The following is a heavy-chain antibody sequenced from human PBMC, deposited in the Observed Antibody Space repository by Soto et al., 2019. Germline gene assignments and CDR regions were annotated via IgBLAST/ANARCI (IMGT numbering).Heavy chain of an antibody. CDR3: FTIFGVVISRTYNWFDP. D-gene: IGHD3-3*01. CDR2: ISGSGGST. CDR1: GFTCSSYA. V-gene: IGHV3-23*01. Sequence: GGSLRLSCAASGFTCSSYAMSWVRQAQGKGLEWVSAISGSGGSTYYADSVKGRFTISRDNSKNTLYLQMNSLRAEDTAVYYCFTIFGVVISRTYNWFDPWGQGTLVTVSS. J-gene: IGHJ5*02.